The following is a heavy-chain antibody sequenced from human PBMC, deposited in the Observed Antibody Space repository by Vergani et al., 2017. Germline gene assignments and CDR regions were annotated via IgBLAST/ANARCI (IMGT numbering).Heavy chain of an antibody. V-gene: IGHV1-69*06. CDR2: IIPIFGTA. CDR1: GGTFSSYA. J-gene: IGHJ6*03. Sequence: QVQLVQSGAEVKKPGSSVKVSCKASGGTFSSYAISWVRQAPGQGLEWMGGIIPIFGTANYAQKFQGRVTITADKSTSTAYMELSSLRSEDTAVYYCARAGSGATVPAVLPYYYMDVWGKGTTVTVSS. CDR3: ARAGSGATVPAVLPYYYMDV. D-gene: IGHD1-26*01.